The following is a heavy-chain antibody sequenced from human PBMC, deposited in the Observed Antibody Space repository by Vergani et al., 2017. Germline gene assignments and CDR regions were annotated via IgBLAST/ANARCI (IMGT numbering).Heavy chain of an antibody. D-gene: IGHD3-22*01. CDR1: GGSVSSGSYY. V-gene: IGHV4-61*01. CDR3: ALSSGYYYPILYYYGMDV. J-gene: IGHJ6*02. Sequence: QVQLQESGPGLVKPSETLSLTCTVSGGSVSSGSYYWSWIRQPPGKGLEWIGYIYYSGSTNYNPSLKSRVTISVDTSKNQFSLKLSSVTAADTAVYYCALSSGYYYPILYYYGMDVWGQGTTVTVSS. CDR2: IYYSGST.